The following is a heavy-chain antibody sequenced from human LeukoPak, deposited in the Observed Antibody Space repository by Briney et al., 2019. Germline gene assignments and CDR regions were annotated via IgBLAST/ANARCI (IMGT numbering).Heavy chain of an antibody. CDR2: IIPIFATS. J-gene: IGHJ4*02. V-gene: IGHV1-69*05. CDR3: ARGRDASMETAYDY. D-gene: IGHD5-18*01. Sequence: SGKVSFKASGGSFNAYAISWVRQAPGQGLEWMGGIIPIFATSNYAQKLKGRVTISTEESTSTAYMVVSSLGSEDTAIYYCARGRDASMETAYDYWGQGTLVTGSS. CDR1: GGSFNAYA.